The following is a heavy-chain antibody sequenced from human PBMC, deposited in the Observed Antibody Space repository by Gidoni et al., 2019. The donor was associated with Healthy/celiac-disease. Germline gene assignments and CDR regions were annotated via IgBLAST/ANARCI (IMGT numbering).Heavy chain of an antibody. J-gene: IGHJ2*01. CDR3: ARDHRYFDL. V-gene: IGHV3-33*01. Sequence: QVQLVESGVGVVQPGRSLRLSCAASGFTFSSYGMHWVRQAPGKGLECVEVIWYDGSNKYYAESVKGRVTISRDNSKNTLYLQMNSLRAEDTAVYYCARDHRYFDLWGRGTLVTVSS. CDR1: GFTFSSYG. CDR2: IWYDGSNK.